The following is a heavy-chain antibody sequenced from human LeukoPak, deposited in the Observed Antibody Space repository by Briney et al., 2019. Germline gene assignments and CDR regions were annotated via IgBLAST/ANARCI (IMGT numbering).Heavy chain of an antibody. CDR2: ISSSSSYI. J-gene: IGHJ4*02. D-gene: IGHD3-10*01. Sequence: PGGSLRLSCAASGFTFRSYSMNWVRQAPGKGLEWVSSISSSSSYIYYADSVKGRFTISRDNAKNSLYLQMNSLRAEDTAVYYCAMSYGSGSYYPELLFDYWGQGTLVTVSS. CDR1: GFTFRSYS. V-gene: IGHV3-21*01. CDR3: AMSYGSGSYYPELLFDY.